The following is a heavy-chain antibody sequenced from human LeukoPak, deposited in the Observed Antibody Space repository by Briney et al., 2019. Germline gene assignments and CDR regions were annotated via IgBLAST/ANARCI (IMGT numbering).Heavy chain of an antibody. J-gene: IGHJ4*02. CDR3: AMSVEMPPIPSFDY. Sequence: GASVKVSCKTSGYIFTPHHIHWMRQAPGQGLELLGWVSAANNPEYSQKFQGRVVITRDASATTSFLELNSLRSEDTAVYYCAMSVEMPPIPSFDYWGQGTLVTVSS. CDR2: VSAANNP. CDR1: GYIFTPHH. D-gene: IGHD5-24*01. V-gene: IGHV1-3*01.